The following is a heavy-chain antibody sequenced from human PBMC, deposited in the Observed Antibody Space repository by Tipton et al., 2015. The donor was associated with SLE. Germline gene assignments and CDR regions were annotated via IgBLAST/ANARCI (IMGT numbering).Heavy chain of an antibody. J-gene: IGHJ6*03. V-gene: IGHV4-59*01. D-gene: IGHD6-6*01. CDR3: ARGRYSSSSVYYYYMDV. CDR1: GGSISSYY. Sequence: TLSLTCTVSGGSISSYYWSWIRQPPGKGLEWIGYIYYSGSTNYNPSLKSRVTISVDTSKNQFSLKLSSVTAADTAVYYCARGRYSSSSVYYYYMDVWGKGTTVTVSS. CDR2: IYYSGST.